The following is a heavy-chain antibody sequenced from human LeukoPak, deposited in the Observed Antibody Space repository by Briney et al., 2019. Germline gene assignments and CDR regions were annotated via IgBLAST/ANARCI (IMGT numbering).Heavy chain of an antibody. CDR3: ARVRGGRSWYYYGMDV. CDR2: ISYDGDNE. V-gene: IGHV3-30-3*01. CDR1: GFTFSNFA. Sequence: GRSLRLSCAASGFTFSNFAMHWVRQAPGKGLEWVAVISYDGDNEYYADSVKGQFTISGDNSKDRLYLQMNSLRPEDTAMYYCARVRGGRSWYYYGMDVWGRGTTVTASS. D-gene: IGHD3-16*01. J-gene: IGHJ6*02.